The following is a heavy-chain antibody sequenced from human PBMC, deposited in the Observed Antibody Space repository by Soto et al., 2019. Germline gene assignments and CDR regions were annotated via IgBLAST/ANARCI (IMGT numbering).Heavy chain of an antibody. V-gene: IGHV5-51*01. CDR3: ARNDFWSGYRAYYYYGMDV. J-gene: IGHJ6*02. CDR1: GYSFTSYW. CDR2: IYPADSDT. Sequence: EVQLVQSGAEVKKPGESLKISCKGSGYSFTSYWIGWVRQMPGKGLEWMGIIYPADSDTRYSPSFQGQVTISADKSISTAYLQWSSLKASDTAMYYCARNDFWSGYRAYYYYGMDVWGQGTTVTVSS. D-gene: IGHD3-3*01.